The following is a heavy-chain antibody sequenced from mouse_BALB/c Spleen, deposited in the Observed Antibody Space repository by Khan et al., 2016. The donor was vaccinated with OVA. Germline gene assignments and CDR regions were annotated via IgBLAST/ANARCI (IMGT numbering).Heavy chain of an antibody. Sequence: VQLQQPGAELVRPGASVKISCKACGYTFTNHHINWVKQRPGQGLDWIGYINPYNDYTNYNQKFKGKATLTVDKSSSTAYMELNSLTSEESAVYYCATPRQLGLMGWFTYWGQGTLVTVSA. V-gene: IGHV1S45*01. CDR1: GYTFTNHH. CDR3: ATPRQLGLMGWFTY. D-gene: IGHD3-2*01. CDR2: INPYNDYT. J-gene: IGHJ3*01.